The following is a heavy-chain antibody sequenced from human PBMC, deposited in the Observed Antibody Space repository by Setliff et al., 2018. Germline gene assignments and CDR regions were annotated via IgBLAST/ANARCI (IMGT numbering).Heavy chain of an antibody. CDR2: IIPFFRTA. Sequence: VASVKVSCKASGGTFSNYAVNWVRQAPGQGLEWMGGIIPFFRTANYAQNFQDRVTITTDKTTSTAFMELSSLRSEDTAVYFCARGQGHYYDSSGCLDYWGQGTLVTVS. V-gene: IGHV1-69*05. D-gene: IGHD3-22*01. CDR3: ARGQGHYYDSSGCLDY. CDR1: GGTFSNYA. J-gene: IGHJ4*02.